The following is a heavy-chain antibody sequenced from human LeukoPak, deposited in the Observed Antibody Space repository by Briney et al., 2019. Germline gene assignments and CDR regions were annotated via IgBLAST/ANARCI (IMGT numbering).Heavy chain of an antibody. J-gene: IGHJ4*02. CDR2: INPNSGGT. CDR1: GYTFTRYG. V-gene: IGHV1-2*02. CDR3: ARALSLDY. Sequence: ASVKVSCKASGYTFTRYGITWVRQAPGQGLEWMGWINPNSGGTNYAQKFQGRVTMTRDTSISTVYMELSSLRSDDTAVYYCARALSLDYWGQGTLVAVSS.